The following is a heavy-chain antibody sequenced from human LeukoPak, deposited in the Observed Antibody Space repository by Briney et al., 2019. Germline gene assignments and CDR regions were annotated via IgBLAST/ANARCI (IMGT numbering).Heavy chain of an antibody. CDR3: SAVVPTAIGSSFDY. CDR2: ISSSGSTI. Sequence: QHGGSLRLSCAASGFTFSNFEMNWVRQAPGKGLEWVSYISSSGSTIYYADSVKGRFTTSRDNAKNSLYLQMHSLRAEDTAVYYCSAVVPTAIGSSFDYWGQGTLVTVSS. CDR1: GFTFSNFE. J-gene: IGHJ4*02. D-gene: IGHD2-2*02. V-gene: IGHV3-48*03.